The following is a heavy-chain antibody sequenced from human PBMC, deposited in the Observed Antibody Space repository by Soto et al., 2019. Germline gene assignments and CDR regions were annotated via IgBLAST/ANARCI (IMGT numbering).Heavy chain of an antibody. CDR3: ARGPYCISTSCYDWFDP. V-gene: IGHV3-74*01. Sequence: EVQLVESGGGLVQPGGSLRLSCAASGFTFGSYWMHWVRQAPGKGLVWVSRISSDGSSTTYADSVKGRFTISRDNAKNTLYMKMDSLRAEDTGVYYCARGPYCISTSCYDWFDPWGQGTLVTVSS. CDR2: ISSDGSST. J-gene: IGHJ5*02. CDR1: GFTFGSYW. D-gene: IGHD2-2*01.